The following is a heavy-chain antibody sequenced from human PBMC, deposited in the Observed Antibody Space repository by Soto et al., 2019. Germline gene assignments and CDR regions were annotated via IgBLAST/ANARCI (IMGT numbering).Heavy chain of an antibody. D-gene: IGHD5-18*01. J-gene: IGHJ4*02. V-gene: IGHV4-31*03. Sequence: PSETLSLTCTVSGGSISSGGYYWSWIRQHPGKGLEWIGYIYYSGSTYYNPSLKSRVTISVDTSKNQFSLKLSSVTAADTAVYYCATSHVDTAMGDYWGQGTLVTVS. CDR2: IYYSGST. CDR1: GGSISSGGYY. CDR3: ATSHVDTAMGDY.